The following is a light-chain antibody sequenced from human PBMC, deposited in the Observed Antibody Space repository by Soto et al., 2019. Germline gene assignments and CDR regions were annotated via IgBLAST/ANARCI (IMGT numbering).Light chain of an antibody. CDR3: CSYGGSRAV. V-gene: IGLV2-23*02. CDR1: SRAVGSHNL. CDR2: EVS. J-gene: IGLJ7*01. Sequence: QSVLTQPASVSGSPGQSITISCTGTSRAVGSHNLVSWYQQHPGQAPKLMIYEVSKRPLGVPTRFSASKSGHTASLTISGLQAEDEADYYCCSYGGSRAVFGGGTQLTVL.